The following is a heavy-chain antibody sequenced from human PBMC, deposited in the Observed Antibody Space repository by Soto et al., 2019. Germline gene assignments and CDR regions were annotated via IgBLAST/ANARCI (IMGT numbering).Heavy chain of an antibody. J-gene: IGHJ4*02. CDR1: GFTFSDYY. Sequence: QVQLVESGGGLVKPGGSLRLSCAASGFTFSDYYMSWIRQAPGKGLEWVSYISSSSSYTNYADSVKGRFTISRDNAKNSLYLQMNSLRAEDTAVYYCARDLGYYDYVWGSYRLYYFDYWGQGTLVTVSS. V-gene: IGHV3-11*05. CDR2: ISSSSSYT. D-gene: IGHD3-16*02. CDR3: ARDLGYYDYVWGSYRLYYFDY.